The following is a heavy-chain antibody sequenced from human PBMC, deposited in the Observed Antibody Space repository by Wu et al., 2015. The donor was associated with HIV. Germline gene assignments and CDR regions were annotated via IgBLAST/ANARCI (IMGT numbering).Heavy chain of an antibody. J-gene: IGHJ5*02. Sequence: QVQLQQWGAGLLKPSETLSLTCAVYGGSFSGYYWSWIRQPPGKGLEWIGEINHSGSTNYNPSLKSRVTISVDTSKNQFSLKLSSVTAADTAVYYCARTYYYGSGRMWWFDPWGQGTLVTVSS. CDR1: GGSFSGYY. CDR2: INHSGST. CDR3: ARTYYYGSGRMWWFDP. D-gene: IGHD3-10*01. V-gene: IGHV4-34*01.